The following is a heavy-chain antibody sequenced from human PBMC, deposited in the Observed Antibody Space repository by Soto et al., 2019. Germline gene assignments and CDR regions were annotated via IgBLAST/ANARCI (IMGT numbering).Heavy chain of an antibody. CDR3: ARLVGPLDWSTRRYYYYYSMAV. D-gene: IGHD3-9*01. V-gene: IGHV4-39*01. J-gene: IGHJ6*03. Sequence: TLSLTCTVSGGSISSSSYYWVWIRQPPGKGQERIGSIYYSESTYYNPSLKSRVTISVDTSKTQFSLKLSSVTAADTAVYSCARLVGPLDWSTRRYYYYYSMAVWGKGTTVTVSS. CDR1: GGSISSSSYY. CDR2: IYYSEST.